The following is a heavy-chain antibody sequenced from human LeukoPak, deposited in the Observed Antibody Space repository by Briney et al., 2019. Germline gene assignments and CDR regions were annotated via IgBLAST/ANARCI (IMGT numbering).Heavy chain of an antibody. J-gene: IGHJ4*02. CDR1: GFTFSSHW. Sequence: GGSLRLSCAASGFTFSSHWMDWVRQAPGKGLVWVSRINSDGSSTRYADSVKGRFTISRDNAKNTLYLQMNSLRAEDTAVYYCASSPGYDILTGYNDYWGQGTLVTVSS. D-gene: IGHD3-9*01. CDR3: ASSPGYDILTGYNDY. V-gene: IGHV3-74*01. CDR2: INSDGSST.